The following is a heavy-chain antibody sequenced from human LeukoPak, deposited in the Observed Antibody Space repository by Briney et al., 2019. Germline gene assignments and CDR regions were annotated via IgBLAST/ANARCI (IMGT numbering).Heavy chain of an antibody. CDR3: ARDRYYGDHTQVDY. V-gene: IGHV3-7*01. CDR2: IKQDGSEK. J-gene: IGHJ4*02. CDR1: GFTFSNYW. Sequence: PGGSLRLSCAASGFTFSNYWMSWVRQAPGKGLEWVASIKQDGSEKYYVDSVKGRFTISRDNAKNSLYLQMNSLRAEDTAVYYCARDRYYGDHTQVDYWGQGTLVTVSS. D-gene: IGHD4-17*01.